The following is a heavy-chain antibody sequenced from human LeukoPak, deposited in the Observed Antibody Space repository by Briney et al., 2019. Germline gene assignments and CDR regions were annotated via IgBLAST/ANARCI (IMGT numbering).Heavy chain of an antibody. D-gene: IGHD3-10*01. CDR1: GFTFSSYS. CDR2: ISSSSSYI. CDR3: ASAITMVRGVSHRVY. Sequence: GGSLRLSCAASGFTFSSYSVNWVRQAPGKGLEWVSSISSSSSYIYYADSVKGRFTISRDNAKNSLYLQMNSLRAEDTAVYYCASAITMVRGVSHRVYRGQGTLVTVSS. J-gene: IGHJ4*02. V-gene: IGHV3-21*01.